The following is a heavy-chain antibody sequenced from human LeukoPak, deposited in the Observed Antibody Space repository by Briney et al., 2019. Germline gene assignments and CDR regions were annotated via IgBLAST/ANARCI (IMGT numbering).Heavy chain of an antibody. CDR3: ARAPYSGSYDYYYYMDV. CDR1: GGTFSSYA. Sequence: SVKVSCKASGGTFSSYAISWVRQAPGQGLEWMGGSIPIFGTANYAQKFQGRVTITTDESTSTAYMELSSLRSEDTAVYYCARAPYSGSYDYYYYMDVWGKGTTVTVSS. D-gene: IGHD1-26*01. CDR2: SIPIFGTA. V-gene: IGHV1-69*05. J-gene: IGHJ6*03.